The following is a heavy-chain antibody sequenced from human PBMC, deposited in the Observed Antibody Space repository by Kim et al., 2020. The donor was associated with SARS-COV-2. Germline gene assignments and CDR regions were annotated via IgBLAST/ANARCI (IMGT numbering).Heavy chain of an antibody. Sequence: GGSLRLSCAASGFTFSDYYMSWIRQAPGKGLEWVSYISSSSSNTNYADSVKGRFTISRDNAKNSLYLQMNSLRAEDTAVYYCARDHSTYYYDSSGYYRALTPDYYYYGMDVWGQGTTVTVSS. CDR2: ISSSSSNT. V-gene: IGHV3-11*05. J-gene: IGHJ6*02. CDR3: ARDHSTYYYDSSGYYRALTPDYYYYGMDV. D-gene: IGHD3-22*01. CDR1: GFTFSDYY.